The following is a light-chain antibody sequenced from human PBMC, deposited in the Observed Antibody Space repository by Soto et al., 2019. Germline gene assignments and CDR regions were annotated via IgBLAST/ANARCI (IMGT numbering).Light chain of an antibody. J-gene: IGLJ2*01. CDR3: SAYTISSTLVV. CDR2: DVS. CDR1: SSDVGGYNY. V-gene: IGLV2-14*01. Sequence: QSALTQPASVSGSPGQSITISCTGTSSDVGGYNYVSWYQQHPGKAPKLMIYDVSTRPSGVSNRFSGSKSGNTASLTISGLQAEDEADYSCSAYTISSTLVVFGGGTKRTVL.